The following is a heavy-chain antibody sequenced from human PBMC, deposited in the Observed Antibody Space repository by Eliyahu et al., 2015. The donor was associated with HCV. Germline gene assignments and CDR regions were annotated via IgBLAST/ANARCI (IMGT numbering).Heavy chain of an antibody. D-gene: IGHD3-10*01. V-gene: IGHV3-15*01. CDR3: TTGAPGGFDYYLDV. CDR2: IKSKTDGGTT. J-gene: IGHJ6*03. Sequence: EVQLVESGGGXVKPGGSLRLSCAAXGFXXSXXWMXWVRQXPGKGVEWVGRIKSKTDGGTTDYAAPVKGRFTISRDDSKSTLYLQMNSLKTEDTAVYYCTTGAPGGFDYYLDVWGQGTTVTVSS. CDR1: GFXXSXXW.